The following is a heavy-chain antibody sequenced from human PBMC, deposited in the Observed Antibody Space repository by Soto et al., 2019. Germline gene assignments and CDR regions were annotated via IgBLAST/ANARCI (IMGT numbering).Heavy chain of an antibody. J-gene: IGHJ4*02. V-gene: IGHV1-69*06. CDR3: AAPTARQLTPFDY. Sequence: GASVKVSCKASGGTFSSYAISWVRQAPGQGLEWMGGIIPLFGTANYAQMFQGRVTIIADRSTSTAYMELSSLRSEDTAVYYCAAPTARQLTPFDYWGQGTLVTVPS. D-gene: IGHD2-2*01. CDR1: GGTFSSYA. CDR2: IIPLFGTA.